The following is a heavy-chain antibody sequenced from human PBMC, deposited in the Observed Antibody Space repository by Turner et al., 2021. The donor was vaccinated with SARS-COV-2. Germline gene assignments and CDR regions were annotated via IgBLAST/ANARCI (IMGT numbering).Heavy chain of an antibody. Sequence: QVQLVQSGAEVKKPGSSVKVSCKASGGTFSSYGISWVRQAPGQGLEWMGGISPILGIANYAQKFQGRVTITADKSTSTAYMEVSSLRSEDTAVYYCARDPDIVVVPAAILIHYYYGMDVWGQGTTVTVSS. CDR3: ARDPDIVVVPAAILIHYYYGMDV. CDR1: GGTFSSYG. D-gene: IGHD2-2*02. J-gene: IGHJ6*02. V-gene: IGHV1-69*10. CDR2: ISPILGIA.